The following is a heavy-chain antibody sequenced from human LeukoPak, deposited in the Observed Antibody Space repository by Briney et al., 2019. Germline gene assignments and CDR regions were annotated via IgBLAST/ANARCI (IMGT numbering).Heavy chain of an antibody. CDR3: ARGVVPTAKGWFDP. Sequence: SETLSLTCTVSGGSISSYYWSWTRQPPGKGLEWIGYIYYSGSTNYNPSLKSRVTISVDTSKNQFSLKLRSVTAADTAMYYCARGVVPTAKGWFDPWGQGTLVTVSS. J-gene: IGHJ5*02. CDR2: IYYSGST. CDR1: GGSISSYY. V-gene: IGHV4-59*01. D-gene: IGHD2-2*01.